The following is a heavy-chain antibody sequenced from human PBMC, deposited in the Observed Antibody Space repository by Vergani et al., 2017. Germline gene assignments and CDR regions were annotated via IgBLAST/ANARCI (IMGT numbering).Heavy chain of an antibody. J-gene: IGHJ4*02. Sequence: QVQLVQSGAEVKKPGASVKVSCKASGYTFTGYYIHWVRQAPGQGLEWMGWINPNFGGTNYAQKFQGRVTMTRDTSISTAYMELRRLRSDDTAVYYCARVLSVPQWLAEFDYWGQGTLVTVSS. CDR2: INPNFGGT. CDR1: GYTFTGYY. D-gene: IGHD6-19*01. CDR3: ARVLSVPQWLAEFDY. V-gene: IGHV1-2*02.